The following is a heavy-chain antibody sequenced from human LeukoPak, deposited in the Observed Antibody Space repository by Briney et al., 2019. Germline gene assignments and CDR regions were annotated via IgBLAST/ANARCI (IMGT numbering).Heavy chain of an antibody. D-gene: IGHD2-15*01. CDR2: IYDNGGT. CDR1: GDSINNYY. Sequence: SSETLSLTCTVSGDSINNYYWNWIRQPPGKGLEWIGYIYDNGGTNYNPSLKSRVTISIGTSKTQFSLKLSSVTAADTAVYYCARYCSGGSCYHRVDYWGQGTLVTVSS. CDR3: ARYCSGGSCYHRVDY. J-gene: IGHJ4*02. V-gene: IGHV4-59*01.